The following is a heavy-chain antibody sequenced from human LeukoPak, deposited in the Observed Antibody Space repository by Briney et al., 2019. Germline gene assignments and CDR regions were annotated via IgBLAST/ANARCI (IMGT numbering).Heavy chain of an antibody. CDR3: ARDRIVVVPAAPDAFGI. J-gene: IGHJ3*02. V-gene: IGHV3-21*01. CDR2: ISSSSSYI. D-gene: IGHD2-2*01. Sequence: GGSLRLSCAASGFTFSSYSMNWVRQAPGKGLEWVSSISSSSSYIYYADSVKGRFTISRDNAKNSLYLQMNSLRAEDTAVYYCARDRIVVVPAAPDAFGIWGQGTMVTVSS. CDR1: GFTFSSYS.